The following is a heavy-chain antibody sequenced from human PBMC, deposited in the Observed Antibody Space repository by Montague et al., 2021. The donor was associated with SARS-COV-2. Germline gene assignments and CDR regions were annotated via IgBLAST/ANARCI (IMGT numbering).Heavy chain of an antibody. Sequence: SLRLSCAASGFTFSSYSMNWVRQAPGKGLEWVSSISSSSSYIYYADSVKGRFTISRDNAKNSLYLQMNSLRAEDTAVYYCAKDPHYDFWSGYYFDYWGQGTLVTVSS. V-gene: IGHV3-21*04. D-gene: IGHD3-3*01. J-gene: IGHJ4*02. CDR1: GFTFSSYS. CDR3: AKDPHYDFWSGYYFDY. CDR2: ISSSSSYI.